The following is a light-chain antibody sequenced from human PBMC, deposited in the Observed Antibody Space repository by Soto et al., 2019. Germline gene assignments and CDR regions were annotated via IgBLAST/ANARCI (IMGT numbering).Light chain of an antibody. J-gene: IGKJ5*01. CDR2: DTS. Sequence: EVVLPQSPPTLCLAPGERATRSLRASQFLSSYLAWYQQKPGQPPRLLIYDTSNRATGIPARFSGSGSGTDFTLTISGLEPADLGVYYCQQRHNLPITCGQGTRLEIK. CDR1: QFLSSY. V-gene: IGKV3-11*01. CDR3: QQRHNLPIT.